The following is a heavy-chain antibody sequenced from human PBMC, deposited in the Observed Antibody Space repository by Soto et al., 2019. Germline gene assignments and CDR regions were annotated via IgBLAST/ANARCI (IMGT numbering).Heavy chain of an antibody. CDR1: GDSISSYY. D-gene: IGHD3-10*01. CDR2: IYYSGST. CDR3: ARHRAMVRGEASDYYGMDV. Sequence: SETLSLTCTVSGDSISSYYWSWIRQPPWKGLEWIGYIYYSGSTNYNPSLKSRVTISVDTSKNQFSLKLSSVTAADTAVYYCARHRAMVRGEASDYYGMDVWGQGTTVTVSS. V-gene: IGHV4-59*08. J-gene: IGHJ6*02.